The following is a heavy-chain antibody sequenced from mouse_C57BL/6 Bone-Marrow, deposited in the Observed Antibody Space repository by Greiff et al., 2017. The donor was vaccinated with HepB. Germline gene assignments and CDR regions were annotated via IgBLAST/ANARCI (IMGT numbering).Heavy chain of an antibody. CDR1: GFTFSSYG. J-gene: IGHJ1*03. Sequence: EVQLQESGGDLVKPGGSLKLSCAASGFTFSSYGMSWVRQTPDKRLEWVATISSGGSYTYYPDSVKGRFTISRDNAKNTLYLQMSSLKSEDTAMYYCARHGGYWGYFDVWGTGTTVTVSS. D-gene: IGHD2-3*01. CDR2: ISSGGSYT. V-gene: IGHV5-6*01. CDR3: ARHGGYWGYFDV.